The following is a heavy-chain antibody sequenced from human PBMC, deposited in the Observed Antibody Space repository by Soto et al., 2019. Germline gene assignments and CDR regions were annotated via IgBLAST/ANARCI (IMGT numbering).Heavy chain of an antibody. CDR2: ISGSGRST. Sequence: EVQLLESGGGLVQPGGSLRLSCAASGFTFSSYAMSWVRQAPGKGLEWVSAISGSGRSTYYADSVKGRFTISRDNSKNTLYLQMNSLRAEDTAGYYGAKEKSYSSGWDGMDVWGQGTTVTVSS. D-gene: IGHD6-19*01. J-gene: IGHJ6*02. CDR3: AKEKSYSSGWDGMDV. CDR1: GFTFSSYA. V-gene: IGHV3-23*01.